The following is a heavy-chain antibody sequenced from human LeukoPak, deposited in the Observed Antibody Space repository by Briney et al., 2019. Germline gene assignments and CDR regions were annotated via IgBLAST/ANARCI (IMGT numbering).Heavy chain of an antibody. CDR3: ARSAVPTYYYDY. Sequence: GGSLRLSCAASGFAFRGTWMSWVRQAPGKGLEWISYISSSSITIYYADSVKGRFTISRDNAKNSLYVQMNSLTDEDSAVYYCARSAVPTYYYDYWGQGTLVTVSS. V-gene: IGHV3-48*02. CDR2: ISSSSITI. CDR1: GFAFRGTW. D-gene: IGHD3-16*01. J-gene: IGHJ4*02.